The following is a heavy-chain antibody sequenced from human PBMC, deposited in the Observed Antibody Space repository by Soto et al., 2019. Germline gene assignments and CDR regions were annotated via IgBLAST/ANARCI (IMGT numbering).Heavy chain of an antibody. CDR1: GYTLTELS. D-gene: IGHD2-2*01. CDR3: ATGSYCSSTSCYHNWFDP. Sequence: ASVKVSCNVSGYTLTELSMHWVRQAPGKGLGWMGGFDPEDGETIYAQKFQGRVTMTEDTSTDTAYMELSSLRSEDTAVYYCATGSYCSSTSCYHNWFDPWGQGTLVTVSS. J-gene: IGHJ5*02. V-gene: IGHV1-24*01. CDR2: FDPEDGET.